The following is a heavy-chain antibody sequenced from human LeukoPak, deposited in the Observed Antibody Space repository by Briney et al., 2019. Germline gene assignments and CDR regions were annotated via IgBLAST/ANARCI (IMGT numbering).Heavy chain of an antibody. CDR1: GYGFNSYW. Sequence: GESLKISCKGSGYGFNSYWIAWVFQMPGKGLELMGIIYPANSDTRYSPSFQGQVTISADKSISTAYLQWSSLKASDTAMYYCASQDGWGIYYFDSWGQGTLVTVSS. J-gene: IGHJ4*02. V-gene: IGHV5-51*01. CDR2: IYPANSDT. CDR3: ASQDGWGIYYFDS. D-gene: IGHD3-10*01.